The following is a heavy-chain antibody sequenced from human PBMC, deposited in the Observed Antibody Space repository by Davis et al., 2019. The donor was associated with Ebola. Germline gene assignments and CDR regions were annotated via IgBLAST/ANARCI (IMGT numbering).Heavy chain of an antibody. CDR3: ATWGGYQLPNGMDV. V-gene: IGHV1-24*01. CDR1: GYTLTELS. Sequence: ASVKVSCKVSGYTLTELSMHWVRQAPGKGLEWMGGFDPEDGETIYAQKFQGRVTMTEDTSTDTAYMELSSLRSEDTAVYYCATWGGYQLPNGMDVWGQGATVTVSS. J-gene: IGHJ6*02. CDR2: FDPEDGET. D-gene: IGHD2-2*01.